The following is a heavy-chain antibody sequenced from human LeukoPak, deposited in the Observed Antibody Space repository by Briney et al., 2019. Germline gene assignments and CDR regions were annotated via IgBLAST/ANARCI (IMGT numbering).Heavy chain of an antibody. J-gene: IGHJ3*02. Sequence: GGSLRLSCAASGFTFSNAWMSWVRQAPGKGLEWVGRIKSKTDGGTTDYAAPAKGRFTISRDDSKNTLYLQMNSLKTEDTAVYYCTTAYDILTGHPRGAFDIWGQGTMVTVSS. CDR1: GFTFSNAW. CDR2: IKSKTDGGTT. CDR3: TTAYDILTGHPRGAFDI. D-gene: IGHD3-9*01. V-gene: IGHV3-15*01.